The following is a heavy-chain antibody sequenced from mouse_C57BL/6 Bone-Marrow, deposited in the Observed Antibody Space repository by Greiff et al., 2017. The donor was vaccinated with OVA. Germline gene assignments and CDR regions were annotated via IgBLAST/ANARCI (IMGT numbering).Heavy chain of an antibody. Sequence: VQLQESGPGLVQPSQSLSITCTVSGFSLTSYGVHWVRQSPGKGLEWLGVIWSGGSTDYNAAFISRLSISKDNSKSQVFFKMNSLQADDTAIYYCARNLWRFAYWGQGTLVTVSA. D-gene: IGHD1-1*01. J-gene: IGHJ3*01. CDR1: GFSLTSYG. CDR3: ARNLWRFAY. CDR2: IWSGGST. V-gene: IGHV2-2*01.